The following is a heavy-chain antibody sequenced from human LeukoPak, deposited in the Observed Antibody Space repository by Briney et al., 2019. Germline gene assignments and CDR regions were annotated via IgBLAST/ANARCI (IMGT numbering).Heavy chain of an antibody. V-gene: IGHV3-30-3*01. D-gene: IGHD5-12*01. CDR2: ISYDGSTK. CDR1: GFTFSSYA. Sequence: GRSLRLSCAASGFTFSSYATHWVRQAPGMGLEWVAVISYDGSTKHYVDSVKGRFTISRDNSKNTLYLQMNSLRADDTAVYYCARNSGYGDFDYWGQGTLVTVSS. CDR3: ARNSGYGDFDY. J-gene: IGHJ4*02.